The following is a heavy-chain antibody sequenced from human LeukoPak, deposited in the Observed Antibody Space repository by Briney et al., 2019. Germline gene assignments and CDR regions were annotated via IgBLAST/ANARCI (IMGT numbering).Heavy chain of an antibody. D-gene: IGHD1-26*01. CDR1: GFSFSSYG. J-gene: IGHJ4*02. CDR3: ARGGGSYYFDY. Sequence: GRSLRLSCEASGFSFSSYGMHWVRQAPGKGLEWVAVIWYDGSNKYYADSVKGRFTISRDNSKNTLYLRMSSLRVEDTAVYYCARGGGSYYFDYWGQGTLVTVSS. V-gene: IGHV3-33*01. CDR2: IWYDGSNK.